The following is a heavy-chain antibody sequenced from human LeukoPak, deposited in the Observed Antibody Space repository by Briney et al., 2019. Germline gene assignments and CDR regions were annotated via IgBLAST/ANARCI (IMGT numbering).Heavy chain of an antibody. CDR3: ARWSVAARLGWFDP. V-gene: IGHV1-2*02. CDR2: INPNSGGT. J-gene: IGHJ5*02. D-gene: IGHD6-6*01. Sequence: ASVKVSCKASGYTFTGYYMHWVRQAPGQGLEWMGWINPNSGGTNYAQKFQGRVTMTRDTSISTAYMELSRLRSDDTAVYYCARWSVAARLGWFDPWGQGTLVAVSS. CDR1: GYTFTGYY.